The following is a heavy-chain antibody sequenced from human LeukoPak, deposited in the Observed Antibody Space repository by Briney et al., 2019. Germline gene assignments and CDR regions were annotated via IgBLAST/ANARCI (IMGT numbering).Heavy chain of an antibody. D-gene: IGHD3-10*01. CDR2: INPNSGGT. CDR1: GYTFTGYY. CDR3: ARDYYGSGSFESDY. J-gene: IGHJ4*02. Sequence: GASVKVSCKASGYTFTGYYMHWVRLAPGQGLEWMGRINPNSGGTNYAQKFQGRVTMTRDTSISTAYMELSRLRSDDTAVYYCARDYYGSGSFESDYWGQGTLVTVSS. V-gene: IGHV1-2*06.